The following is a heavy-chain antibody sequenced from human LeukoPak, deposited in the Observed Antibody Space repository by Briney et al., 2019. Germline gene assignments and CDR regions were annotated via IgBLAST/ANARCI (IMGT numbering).Heavy chain of an antibody. Sequence: GASVKASCKTSGFKFGSYGINWVRQAPGQGLEWMGKIMPVSGPTTYAQDFQGRVTFTEDESTSTAYMELSGLRSEDTAVFYCATGSHGGIDYWGQGSLVIVSS. CDR1: GFKFGSYG. CDR2: IMPVSGPT. CDR3: ATGSHGGIDY. V-gene: IGHV1-69*13. D-gene: IGHD3-10*01. J-gene: IGHJ4*02.